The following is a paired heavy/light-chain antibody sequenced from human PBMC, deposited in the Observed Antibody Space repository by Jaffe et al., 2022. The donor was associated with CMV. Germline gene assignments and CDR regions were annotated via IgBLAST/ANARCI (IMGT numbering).Light chain of an antibody. V-gene: IGKV1-39*01. CDR2: AAS. CDR1: QSIRTY. Sequence: DIQMTQSPSSLSASVGDRVTITCRASQSIRTYLNWYQQKPGNAPKPLIYAASSLQSGVPSRFSGSGSGTDFTLTISSLQPEDFATYYCQQSYTPHTWTFGQGTKVEI. CDR3: QQSYTPHTWT. J-gene: IGKJ1*01.
Heavy chain of an antibody. V-gene: IGHV3-7*03. CDR3: ARDMEKGEYSYEYQTVFYSYYMDV. J-gene: IGHJ6*03. CDR2: INQGGSEK. Sequence: EVQLVESGGGLVQPGGSLRLSCEVSGFTFSSYWMSWVRQSPGKGLEWVANINQGGSEKYYVDSVKGRLAISRDNAKNSLYLQMNSLRAEDTAVYYCARDMEKGEYSYEYQTVFYSYYMDVWGRGTTVTVSS. D-gene: IGHD5-18*01. CDR1: GFTFSSYW.